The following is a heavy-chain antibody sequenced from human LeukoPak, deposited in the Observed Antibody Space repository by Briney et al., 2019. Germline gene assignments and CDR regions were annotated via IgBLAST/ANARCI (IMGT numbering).Heavy chain of an antibody. Sequence: ASVKVSCKASGYTFTSYDINWVRQATGQGLEWMGWMNPNSGNTSYAQKFQGRVTMTRNTSISTAYMELSSLRSEDTAVYYCARFQTPYSYAFIYYYYYYMDVWGKGTTVTVSS. J-gene: IGHJ6*03. D-gene: IGHD5-18*01. V-gene: IGHV1-8*01. CDR2: MNPNSGNT. CDR1: GYTFTSYD. CDR3: ARFQTPYSYAFIYYYYYYMDV.